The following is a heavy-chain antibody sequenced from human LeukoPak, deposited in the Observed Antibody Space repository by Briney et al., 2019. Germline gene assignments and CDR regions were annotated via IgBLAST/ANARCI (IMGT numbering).Heavy chain of an antibody. V-gene: IGHV3-23*01. CDR1: GFTFSTAS. CDR3: ARSSGWWSLDY. Sequence: TGGSLGLSCAASGFTFSTASLHWVRQAPGRGLEWVSAFDTGFGTYYPDSLRGRFTISRDNSKNTLFLQMNSLRAEDTAVYYCARSSGWWSLDYWGQGTLVTVSS. D-gene: IGHD6-19*01. CDR2: FDTGFGT. J-gene: IGHJ4*02.